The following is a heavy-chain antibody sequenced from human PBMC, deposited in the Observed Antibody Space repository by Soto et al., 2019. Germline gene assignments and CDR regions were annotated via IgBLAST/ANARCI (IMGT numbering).Heavy chain of an antibody. D-gene: IGHD6-13*01. Sequence: QVQLQESGPGLVKPSQTLSLTCTVSGGSISSGGYYWSWIRQHPGKGLEWIGYIYYSGSTYYNPSLQRRVTLSVDTSQNPVSLTLSSVTAADTAVYSCARLGIAAPDVGYWGQGTLVTVSS. CDR2: IYYSGST. J-gene: IGHJ4*02. CDR3: ARLGIAAPDVGY. CDR1: GGSISSGGYY. V-gene: IGHV4-31*03.